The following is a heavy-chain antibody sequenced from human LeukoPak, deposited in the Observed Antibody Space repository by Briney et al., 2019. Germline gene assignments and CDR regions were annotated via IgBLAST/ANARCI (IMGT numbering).Heavy chain of an antibody. Sequence: ASVKVSFKVSGYTLTELSMHWVRQAPGKGLEWMGGFDPEDGETIYAQKFQGRVTMTEDTSTDTAYMELSSLRSEDTAVYYCATDHGNTYYYDSSGNDAFDIWGQGTMVTVSS. CDR1: GYTLTELS. J-gene: IGHJ3*02. CDR3: ATDHGNTYYYDSSGNDAFDI. CDR2: FDPEDGET. D-gene: IGHD3-22*01. V-gene: IGHV1-24*01.